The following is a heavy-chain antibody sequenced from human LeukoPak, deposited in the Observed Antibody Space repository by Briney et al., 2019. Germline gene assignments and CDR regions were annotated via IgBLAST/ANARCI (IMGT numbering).Heavy chain of an antibody. CDR3: ARVLASYDFWSGYYLNYYYYGMDV. CDR2: MNPNSGNT. Sequence: ASVKVSCTASGYTFTSYDINWVRQATGQGLEWMGWMNPNSGNTGYAQKFQGRVTMTRNTSISTAYMELSSLRSEDTAVYYCARVLASYDFWSGYYLNYYYYGMDVWGQGTTVTVSS. D-gene: IGHD3-3*01. V-gene: IGHV1-8*01. CDR1: GYTFTSYD. J-gene: IGHJ6*02.